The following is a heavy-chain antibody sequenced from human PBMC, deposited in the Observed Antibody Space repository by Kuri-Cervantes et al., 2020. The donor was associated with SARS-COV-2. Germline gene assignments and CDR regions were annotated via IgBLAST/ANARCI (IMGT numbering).Heavy chain of an antibody. Sequence: ESLKISCAVYGDSFTGHYWSWIRQSPGMGLEWIGEINHSGTTNYNPSLKSRATISVDTSKNQFSLKLNSVTAADTAVYYCARDPNANHNNWFDPWGQGTLVTVSS. CDR1: GDSFTGHY. V-gene: IGHV4-34*01. D-gene: IGHD4/OR15-4a*01. J-gene: IGHJ5*02. CDR2: INHSGTT. CDR3: ARDPNANHNNWFDP.